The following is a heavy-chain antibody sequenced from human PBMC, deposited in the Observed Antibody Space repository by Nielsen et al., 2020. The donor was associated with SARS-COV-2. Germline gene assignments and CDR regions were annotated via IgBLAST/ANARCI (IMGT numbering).Heavy chain of an antibody. CDR1: GFTFSSYA. Sequence: GESLKISCAASGFTFSSYAMSWVRQAPGKGLEWVSVISGNGGTAYYADSVKGRFTISRDNAKNSLYLQMNSLRAEDTAVYYCAREGIAAAGILPFDYWGQGTLVTVSS. CDR3: AREGIAAAGILPFDY. V-gene: IGHV3-23*01. D-gene: IGHD6-13*01. CDR2: ISGNGGTA. J-gene: IGHJ4*02.